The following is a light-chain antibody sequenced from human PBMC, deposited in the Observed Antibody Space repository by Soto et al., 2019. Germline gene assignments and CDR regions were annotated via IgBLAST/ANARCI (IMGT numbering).Light chain of an antibody. CDR3: QSYDSSLSGYVV. J-gene: IGLJ2*01. V-gene: IGLV1-40*01. Sequence: QSVLTQPPSVSGAPGQRVTISCTGSSSNIGAGYDVHWYXXXXXXXXXXXXXXXXXRPSGVPDRFSGSKSGTSASLAITGLQAEDEADYYCQSYDSSLSGYVVFGGGTQLTVL. CDR1: SSNIGAGYD. CDR2: XXX.